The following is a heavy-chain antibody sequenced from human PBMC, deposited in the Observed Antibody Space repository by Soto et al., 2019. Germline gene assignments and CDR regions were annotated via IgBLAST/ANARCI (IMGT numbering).Heavy chain of an antibody. CDR1: GGSISSYY. D-gene: IGHD5-12*01. J-gene: IGHJ5*02. CDR3: ARYVRENIVAPSRFDP. CDR2: IYYSGST. V-gene: IGHV4-59*08. Sequence: SETLSLTCTVSGGSISSYYWSWIRQPPGKGLEWIGYIYYSGSTNYNPSLKSRVTISVDTSKNQFSLKLSSVTAADTAVYYCARYVRENIVAPSRFDPWGQGTLVTVSS.